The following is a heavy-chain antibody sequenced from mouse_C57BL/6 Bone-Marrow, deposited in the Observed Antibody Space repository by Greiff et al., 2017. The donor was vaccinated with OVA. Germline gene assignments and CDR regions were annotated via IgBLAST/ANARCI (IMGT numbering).Heavy chain of an antibody. V-gene: IGHV1-9*01. J-gene: IGHJ2*01. Sequence: QVQLQQSGAELMKPGASVKLSCKATGYTFTGYWIEWVKQRPGHGLEWIGEILPGSGSTNYHEKFKGKATFTADTSSNTAYMQLSSLTTEDSAIYYCARSPYYSNYGGYFDYWGQGTTLTVSS. CDR1: GYTFTGYW. CDR2: ILPGSGST. CDR3: ARSPYYSNYGGYFDY. D-gene: IGHD2-5*01.